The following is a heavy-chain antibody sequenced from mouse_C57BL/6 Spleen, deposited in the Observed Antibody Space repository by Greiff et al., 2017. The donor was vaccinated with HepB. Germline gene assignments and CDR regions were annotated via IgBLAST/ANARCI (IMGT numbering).Heavy chain of an antibody. CDR2: IYPGDGDT. CDR1: GYAFSSSW. D-gene: IGHD1-1*01. J-gene: IGHJ2*01. Sequence: QVQLKESGPELVKPGASVKISCKASGYAFSSSWMNWVKQRPGKGLEWIGRIYPGDGDTNYNGKFKGKATLTADKSSSTAYMQLSSLTSEDSAVYFCARGDYYEPDYFDYWGQGTTLTVSS. CDR3: ARGDYYEPDYFDY. V-gene: IGHV1-82*01.